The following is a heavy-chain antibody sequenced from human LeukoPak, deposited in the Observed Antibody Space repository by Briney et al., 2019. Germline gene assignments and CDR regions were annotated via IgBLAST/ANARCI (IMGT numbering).Heavy chain of an antibody. Sequence: GGSLRLSCAASGFTFSSSAMSWVRQAPGKGLEWVSALSGSGGSTYYADSVKGRFTISRDNSKNTLYLQMDSLRAEDTAVYYCAKIGRGIFGVSWGCFGPWGQGTLVTVSS. V-gene: IGHV3-23*01. D-gene: IGHD3-3*01. CDR1: GFTFSSSA. CDR2: LSGSGGST. J-gene: IGHJ5*02. CDR3: AKIGRGIFGVSWGCFGP.